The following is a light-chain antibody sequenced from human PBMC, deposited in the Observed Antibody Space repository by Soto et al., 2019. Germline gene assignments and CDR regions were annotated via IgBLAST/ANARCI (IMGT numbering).Light chain of an antibody. Sequence: IQLTQSPSSLSASVGDRVTITCRASQGISSYLVWYQQKPGKAPKLLIYAASTLQSGVPSRFSGSGSGTVFTLTISSLQPEDFATYYCQQLHSYPITFGQGTKVDIK. CDR1: QGISSY. CDR3: QQLHSYPIT. J-gene: IGKJ1*01. V-gene: IGKV1-9*01. CDR2: AAS.